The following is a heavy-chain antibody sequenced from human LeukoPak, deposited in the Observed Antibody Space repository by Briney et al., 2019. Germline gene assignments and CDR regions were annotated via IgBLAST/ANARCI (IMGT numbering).Heavy chain of an antibody. CDR3: AKDRQAWNNYGYLIDDY. CDR2: IRFDGSDK. J-gene: IGHJ4*02. CDR1: GITFSNYG. Sequence: GGSLRLSCAASGITFSNYGMHWVRQAPGKGLEWVAFIRFDGSDKYYADSVKGRFSISRDNSKNTLYLQMNSLRGDGTAVYYCAKDRQAWNNYGYLIDDYWGQGTLVAVSS. V-gene: IGHV3-30*02. D-gene: IGHD1/OR15-1a*01.